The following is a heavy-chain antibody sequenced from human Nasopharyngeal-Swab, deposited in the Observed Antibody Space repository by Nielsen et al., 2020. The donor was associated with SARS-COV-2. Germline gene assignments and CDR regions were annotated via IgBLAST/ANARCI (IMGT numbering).Heavy chain of an antibody. CDR2: IIPIFGTA. CDR3: ARDFYTRVPAAFAYYYYYFMDV. Sequence: SVKVSCKASGGTFSSYAISWVRQAPGQGLEWMGGIIPIFGTANYAQKFQGRVTITRDTSASTAYMELSSLRSEDTAVYYCARDFYTRVPAAFAYYYYYFMDVWGRGTTVTVSS. V-gene: IGHV1-69*05. D-gene: IGHD2-2*01. CDR1: GGTFSSYA. J-gene: IGHJ6*02.